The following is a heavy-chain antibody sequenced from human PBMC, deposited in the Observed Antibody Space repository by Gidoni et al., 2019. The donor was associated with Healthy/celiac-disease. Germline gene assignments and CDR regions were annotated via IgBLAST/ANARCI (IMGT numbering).Heavy chain of an antibody. CDR1: GFSLSTSGMC. V-gene: IGHV2-70*01. D-gene: IGHD1-26*01. J-gene: IGHJ4*02. CDR2: IAWDDDK. Sequence: QDTLRESGPALVKPTQTLTLTCTFSGFSLSTSGMCVSWIRQPPGTALEWLALIAWDDDKYYSTSLKTRLTSSKDTSKNQVVLTIPNMDPVDTATYYCARTSYSVSYPDYWGQGTLVTVSS. CDR3: ARTSYSVSYPDY.